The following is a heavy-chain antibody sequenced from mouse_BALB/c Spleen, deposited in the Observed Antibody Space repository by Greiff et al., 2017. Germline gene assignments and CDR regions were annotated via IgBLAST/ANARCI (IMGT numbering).Heavy chain of an antibody. D-gene: IGHD4-1*01. Sequence: EVKLMESGPGLVKPSHSLSLTCSVTGYSITSGYYWNWIRQFPGNKLEWMGYISYDGSNNYNPSLKNRISITRDTSKNQFFLKLNSVTTEDTATYYCARDGRFAYWGQGTLVTVSA. CDR3: ARDGRFAY. CDR2: ISYDGSN. V-gene: IGHV3-6*02. CDR1: GYSITSGYY. J-gene: IGHJ3*01.